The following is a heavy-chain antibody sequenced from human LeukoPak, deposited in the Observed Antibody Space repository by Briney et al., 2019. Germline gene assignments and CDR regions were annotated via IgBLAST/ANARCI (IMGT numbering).Heavy chain of an antibody. CDR1: GFTFSSYS. D-gene: IGHD3-22*01. CDR3: ARAGGYYDSSGYYTEYFQH. J-gene: IGHJ1*01. CDR2: IISSRSYI. Sequence: GGSLRLSCAAAGFTFSSYSMNWVRQAPGKGLEWVSSIISSRSYIYYADSVKGRFTISRDNAKNSLYLQMNSLRAEDTAVYYCARAGGYYDSSGYYTEYFQHWGQGTLVTVSS. V-gene: IGHV3-21*01.